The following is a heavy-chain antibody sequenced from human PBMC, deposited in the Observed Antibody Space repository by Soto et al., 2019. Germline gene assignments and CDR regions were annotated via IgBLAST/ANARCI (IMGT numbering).Heavy chain of an antibody. J-gene: IGHJ4*02. CDR3: ARIVYCGGDCFSFDY. CDR2: IFHSGTT. V-gene: IGHV4-4*02. CDR1: GDSISSGDW. Sequence: QVQLQESGPGLVRPSGTLSLTCAVSGDSISSGDWWTWVRQPPGERLEWIGEIFHSGTTNYNPSLKSRVTISVAPSKNQFSLKLSSVSAADTAVYYCARIVYCGGDCFSFDYWGQGTLVTVSS. D-gene: IGHD2-21*02.